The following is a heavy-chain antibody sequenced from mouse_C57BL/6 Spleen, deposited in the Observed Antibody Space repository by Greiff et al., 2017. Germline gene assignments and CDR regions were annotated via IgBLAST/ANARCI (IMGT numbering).Heavy chain of an antibody. Sequence: QVQLKQSGAELMKPGASVKISCKATGYTFTGYWIEWVKQRPGHGLEWIGEILPGSGSTNYNEKFKGKATFTADTSSNTAYMQLSSLTTEDSAIYYCAITTVVAYYSMDYWGQGTSVTVSS. J-gene: IGHJ4*01. CDR3: AITTVVAYYSMDY. CDR2: ILPGSGST. V-gene: IGHV1-9*01. CDR1: GYTFTGYW. D-gene: IGHD1-1*01.